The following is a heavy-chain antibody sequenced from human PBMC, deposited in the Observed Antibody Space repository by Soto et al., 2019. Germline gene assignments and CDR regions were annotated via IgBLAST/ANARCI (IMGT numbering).Heavy chain of an antibody. Sequence: SETLSLTCTVSGGSISSDDYYWSWIRQAPGRGLEWIGYIYSSGSIYYNPSLKSRATISIDTAGNQFSLKVSSVTVADTAVYYCARDLEGLHEGPRGPFARPGGGQGTLVTV. CDR2: IYSSGSI. D-gene: IGHD3-10*01. J-gene: IGHJ1*01. CDR1: GGSISSDDYY. V-gene: IGHV4-30-4*01. CDR3: ARDLEGLHEGPRGPFARPG.